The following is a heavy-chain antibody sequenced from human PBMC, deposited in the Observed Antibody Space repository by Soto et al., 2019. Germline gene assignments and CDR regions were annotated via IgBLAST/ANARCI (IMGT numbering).Heavy chain of an antibody. CDR3: ARGLIVLVPAAIPLGFDY. CDR1: GGSISSGDYY. V-gene: IGHV4-30-4*01. CDR2: IYYSGST. J-gene: IGHJ4*02. D-gene: IGHD2-2*01. Sequence: PSETLSLPCTVSGGSISSGDYYWSWIRQPPGKGLEWIGYIYYSGSTYYNPSLKSRVTISVDTSKNQFSLKLSSVTAADTAVYYCARGLIVLVPAAIPLGFDYWGQGTLVTVSS.